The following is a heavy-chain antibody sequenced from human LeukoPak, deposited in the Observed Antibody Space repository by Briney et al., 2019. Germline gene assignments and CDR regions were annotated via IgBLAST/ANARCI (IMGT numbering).Heavy chain of an antibody. CDR2: IYYSGST. D-gene: IGHD1-26*01. CDR3: ARVGGTNYYYYGMDV. Sequence: SETLSLTCTVSGGSISNYYWSWIRQPPGKGLEWIGYIYYSGSTNYNPSHKSRVTISVDTSKNQFSLKLSSVTAADTAVYYCARVGGTNYYYYGMDVWGQGTTVTVSS. CDR1: GGSISNYY. V-gene: IGHV4-59*01. J-gene: IGHJ6*02.